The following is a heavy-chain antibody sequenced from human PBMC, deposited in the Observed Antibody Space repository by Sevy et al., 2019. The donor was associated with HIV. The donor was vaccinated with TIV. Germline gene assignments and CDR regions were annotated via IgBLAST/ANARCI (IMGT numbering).Heavy chain of an antibody. CDR1: GFTFSSYG. CDR2: IRYDGSNK. D-gene: IGHD4-4*01. Sequence: GGSLRLSCAASGFTFSSYGMHWVRQAPGKGLEWVAFIRYDGSNKYYADSVKGRFTISRDNSKNTRYLQMNSLRAEDTAVYYCAKDEGLVTNYYYYYGMDVWGQGTTVTVSS. J-gene: IGHJ6*02. CDR3: AKDEGLVTNYYYYYGMDV. V-gene: IGHV3-30*02.